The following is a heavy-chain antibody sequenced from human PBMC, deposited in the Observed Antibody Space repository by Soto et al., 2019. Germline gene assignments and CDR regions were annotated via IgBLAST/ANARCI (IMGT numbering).Heavy chain of an antibody. CDR2: ISVYNGNT. CDR3: ARGPLGAVMVFGVVSFDY. J-gene: IGHJ4*02. D-gene: IGHD3-3*01. V-gene: IGHV1-18*01. CDR1: GYMFRSYG. Sequence: ASVKVSCKASGYMFRSYGISWVRQAPGQGLEWMGWISVYNGNTNYAQKFQGRVTLTTDTTTNTAYMELRNLRSDDTAVYYCARGPLGAVMVFGVVSFDYWGQGTLVTVSS.